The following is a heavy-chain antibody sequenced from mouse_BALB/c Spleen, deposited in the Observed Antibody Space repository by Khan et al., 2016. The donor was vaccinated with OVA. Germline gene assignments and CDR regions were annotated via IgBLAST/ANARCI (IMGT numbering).Heavy chain of an antibody. J-gene: IGHJ2*01. CDR3: ARDRIDY. CDR1: GYTFTSYW. V-gene: IGHV1-7*01. CDR2: INPTSGYT. Sequence: QVQLKQSGAELAKPGASVKMSCKASGYTFTSYWMHWIKPRPGQGLEWIGYINPTSGYTDYNQKFKDKATLTADKSSSTAYMQLNSLTSDDSAVYYCARDRIDYWGQGTTLTVSS.